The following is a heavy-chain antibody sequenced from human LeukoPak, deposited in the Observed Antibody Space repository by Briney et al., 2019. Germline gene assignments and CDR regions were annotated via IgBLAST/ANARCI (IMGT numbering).Heavy chain of an antibody. D-gene: IGHD2-21*02. CDR3: ATDRGVVTFYYFDY. V-gene: IGHV1-69*13. Sequence: ASVKVPCKASGGTFSSYAISWVRQAPGQGLEWMGGIIPIFGTANYAQKFQGRVTITADESTSTAYMELSSLRSEDTAVYYCATDRGVVTFYYFDYWGQGTLVTVSS. CDR2: IIPIFGTA. CDR1: GGTFSSYA. J-gene: IGHJ4*02.